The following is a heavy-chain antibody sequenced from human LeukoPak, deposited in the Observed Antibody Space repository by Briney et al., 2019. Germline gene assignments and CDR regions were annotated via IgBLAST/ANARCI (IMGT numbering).Heavy chain of an antibody. CDR3: XXXXDXYGDYVFDY. J-gene: IGHJ4*02. D-gene: IGHD4-17*01. CDR2: ISYDGSNK. Sequence: GRSLRLSCAASGFTFSSYAMHWVRQAPGKGLEWVAVISYDGSNKYYADSVKGRFTISRDNSKNTLYLQMNSLRAEDTAVYYCXXXXDXYGDYVFDYWGQGTLVTVSS. V-gene: IGHV3-30-3*01. CDR1: GFTFSSYA.